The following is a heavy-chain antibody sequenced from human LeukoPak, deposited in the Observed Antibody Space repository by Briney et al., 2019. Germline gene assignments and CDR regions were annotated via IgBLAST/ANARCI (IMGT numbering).Heavy chain of an antibody. V-gene: IGHV4-34*01. J-gene: IGHJ6*03. D-gene: IGHD7-27*01. Sequence: SETLSLTCAVYGGSFSGYYWSWIRQPPGKGLEWIGEINHSGSTNYNPSLKSRVTISVDTSKNQFSLKLSSVTAADTAVYYCARLQTGVRYYYYYYMDVWGKGTTVTISS. CDR1: GGSFSGYY. CDR2: INHSGST. CDR3: ARLQTGVRYYYYYYMDV.